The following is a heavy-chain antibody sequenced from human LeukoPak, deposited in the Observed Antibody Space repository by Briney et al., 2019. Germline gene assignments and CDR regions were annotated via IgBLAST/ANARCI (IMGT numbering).Heavy chain of an antibody. D-gene: IGHD3-9*01. CDR1: GYTFTDYY. CDR2: INAKSGGT. Sequence: ASVKVSCKASGYTFTDYYIHWVRQARGQGLEWMGWINAKSGGTNFAQNFRGRVTMTRDTSITTAYMELTSLTSDDTAVYCCAGADWAAGVAFDYWGQGTLVTVSS. V-gene: IGHV1-2*02. CDR3: AGADWAAGVAFDY. J-gene: IGHJ4*02.